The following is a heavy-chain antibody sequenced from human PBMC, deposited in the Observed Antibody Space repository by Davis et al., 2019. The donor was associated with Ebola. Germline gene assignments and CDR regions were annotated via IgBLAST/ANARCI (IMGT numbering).Heavy chain of an antibody. CDR2: IIPILGIA. Sequence: SVKVSCKASGYTFTSYGINWVRQAPGQGLEWMGRIIPILGIANYAQKFQGRVTITADKSTSTAYMELSSLRSEDTAVYYCARDFLVGATDDYWGQGTLVTVSS. CDR1: GYTFTSYG. D-gene: IGHD1-26*01. J-gene: IGHJ4*02. V-gene: IGHV1-69*04. CDR3: ARDFLVGATDDY.